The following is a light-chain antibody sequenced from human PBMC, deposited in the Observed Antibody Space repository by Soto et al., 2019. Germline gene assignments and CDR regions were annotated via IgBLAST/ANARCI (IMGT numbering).Light chain of an antibody. CDR2: GAS. CDR1: QSVSSN. V-gene: IGKV3-20*01. Sequence: EIVMTQSPDTLSVSAGERATLSCRASQSVSSNLAWYQQKPGQAPRLLIYGASSRATGIPDRFSGSGSGTDFTLTISRLEPEDFAVYYCQQYGSSLLTFGGGTKVDIK. CDR3: QQYGSSLLT. J-gene: IGKJ4*01.